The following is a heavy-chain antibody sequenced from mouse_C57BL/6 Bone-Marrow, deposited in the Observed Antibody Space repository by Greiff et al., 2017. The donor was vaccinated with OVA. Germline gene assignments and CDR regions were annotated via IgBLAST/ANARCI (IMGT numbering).Heavy chain of an antibody. CDR1: GYTFTSYG. CDR3: AREGIFYGNSYFDY. V-gene: IGHV1-81*01. D-gene: IGHD2-1*01. J-gene: IGHJ2*01. CDR2: IYPRSGNT. Sequence: VKLMESGAELARPGASVKLSCKASGYTFTSYGISWVKQRTGQGLEWIGEIYPRSGNTYYNEKFKGKATLTADKSSSTAYMELRSLTSEDSAVYFCAREGIFYGNSYFDYWGQGTTLTVSS.